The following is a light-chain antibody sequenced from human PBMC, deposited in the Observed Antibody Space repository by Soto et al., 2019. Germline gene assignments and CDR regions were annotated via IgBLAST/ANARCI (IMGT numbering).Light chain of an antibody. Sequence: QPVLTQSPSASASLGASVKLTCTLSSGHSNYAVAWHQQQPEKGPRYLMNLNSDGSHTKGDGIPARFSGSSSGAERYLTISSLQSEDEADYYCQTWGTGIVVFGGGTKVTVL. CDR1: SGHSNYA. CDR2: LNSDGSH. CDR3: QTWGTGIVV. J-gene: IGLJ2*01. V-gene: IGLV4-69*01.